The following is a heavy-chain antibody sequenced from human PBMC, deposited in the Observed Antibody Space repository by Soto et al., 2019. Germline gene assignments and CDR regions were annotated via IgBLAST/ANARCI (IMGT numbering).Heavy chain of an antibody. CDR1: FSVSLNY. CDR2: VSTVPDA. V-gene: IGHV3-66*01. J-gene: IGHJ3*01. D-gene: IGHD7-27*01. CDR3: ARAPGHSDAIDL. Sequence: PGGSLRLSCAAAFSVSLNYIHWVRQAPGKGLEWVSAVSTVPDAYYSDSVTRRFTMSRDVSKNTVYLQMSGLRVDDTAVYYCARAPGHSDAIDLWGRGTMVTVSS.